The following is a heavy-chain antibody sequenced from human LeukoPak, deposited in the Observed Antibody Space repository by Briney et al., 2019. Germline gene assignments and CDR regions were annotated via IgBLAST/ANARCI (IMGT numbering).Heavy chain of an antibody. CDR3: TTDFLAPLGGY. CDR2: IKSKTDGGTT. Sequence: GGSLRLSCAPSGLIVSSSYMSWFRQAPGKGLEWVGRIKSKTDGGTTDYAAPVKGRFTISRDDSKNTLYLQMNSLKTEDTAVYYCTTDFLAPLGGYWGQGTLVTVSS. CDR1: GLIVSSSY. J-gene: IGHJ4*02. D-gene: IGHD3-3*01. V-gene: IGHV3-15*01.